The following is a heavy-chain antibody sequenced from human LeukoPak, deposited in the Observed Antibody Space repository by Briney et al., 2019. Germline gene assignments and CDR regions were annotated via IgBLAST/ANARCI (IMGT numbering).Heavy chain of an antibody. CDR3: AKDGPIGIVVVPAAPDY. Sequence: GGSLRLSCAASGFTFSSYAMHWVRQAPGKGLEWVAVISYDGSNKYYADSVKGRFTISRDNSKNTLYLQMNSLRAEDTAVYYCAKDGPIGIVVVPAAPDYWGQGTLVTVSS. CDR2: ISYDGSNK. V-gene: IGHV3-30-3*01. J-gene: IGHJ4*02. D-gene: IGHD2-2*01. CDR1: GFTFSSYA.